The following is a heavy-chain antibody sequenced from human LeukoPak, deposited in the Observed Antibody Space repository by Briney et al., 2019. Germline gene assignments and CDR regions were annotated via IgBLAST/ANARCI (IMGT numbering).Heavy chain of an antibody. V-gene: IGHV4-39*01. CDR2: IYYSGST. CDR3: ARKYSGWDYFDY. CDR1: GGSISSSSYY. Sequence: SETLSLTCTVSGGSISSSSYYWGWIRQPPGKGLEWIGSIYYSGSTYYNPSLKSRVPISVDTSKNQFSLKLSSVTAADTAVYYCARKYSGWDYFDYWGQGTLVTVSS. D-gene: IGHD6-6*01. J-gene: IGHJ4*02.